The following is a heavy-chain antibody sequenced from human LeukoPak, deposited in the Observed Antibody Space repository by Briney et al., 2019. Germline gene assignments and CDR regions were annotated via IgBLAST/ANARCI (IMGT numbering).Heavy chain of an antibody. CDR1: GFTFSNYA. Sequence: GGSLRPSCAASGFTFSNYAMNWVRQAPGKGLEWVSSISGSGDEAHHADSVKGRFTISRDNSKNTLYLQMNSLRAEDTALYYCAKGGAISGWYWFDPWGQGTLVTASS. J-gene: IGHJ5*02. D-gene: IGHD6-19*01. CDR3: AKGGAISGWYWFDP. CDR2: ISGSGDEA. V-gene: IGHV3-23*01.